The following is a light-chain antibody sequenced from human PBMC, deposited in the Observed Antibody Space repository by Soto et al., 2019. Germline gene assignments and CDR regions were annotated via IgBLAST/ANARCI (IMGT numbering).Light chain of an antibody. V-gene: IGKV2-28*01. CDR1: QSLLHSNGYTY. J-gene: IGKJ2*01. Sequence: DIVMTQSPLSLPVTPGEPASISCRSSQSLLHSNGYTYFDWYLQKPGQSPQLLIYLGSNRASGVPDRFSGSGSGTDFTLKISRVEAEDVGVYYCMQGLQTPYTFGQGTKLEIK. CDR3: MQGLQTPYT. CDR2: LGS.